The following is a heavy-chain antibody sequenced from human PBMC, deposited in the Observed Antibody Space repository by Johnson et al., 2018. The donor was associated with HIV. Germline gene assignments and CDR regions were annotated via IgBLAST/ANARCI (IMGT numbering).Heavy chain of an antibody. V-gene: IGHV3-30*19. CDR3: AKGIMYYDILTGPNHDAFDI. Sequence: QVQLVESGGGVVQPGGSLRLSCAASGFTFSSYGMNWVRQALGKGLEWVAVISYDGSNKYYADSVKGRSHITRDDAKHSLYLQMNSLRAEDTALYYFAKGIMYYDILTGPNHDAFDIWGQGTMVTVSS. J-gene: IGHJ3*02. CDR1: GFTFSSYG. CDR2: ISYDGSNK. D-gene: IGHD3-9*01.